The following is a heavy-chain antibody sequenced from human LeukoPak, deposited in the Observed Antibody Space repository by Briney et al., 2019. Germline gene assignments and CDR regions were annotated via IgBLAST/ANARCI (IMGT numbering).Heavy chain of an antibody. CDR3: ARVKAVVTPWVFDY. Sequence: SETLSLTCTVSGGSISSSSYYWGWIRQPPGKGLAWIGSISYTGITYYNPSLKSRVTISVATSKNQFSLKLSSVTAAATAVYFCARVKAVVTPWVFDYWGQGSLVTVSS. CDR1: GGSISSSSYY. CDR2: ISYTGIT. D-gene: IGHD4-23*01. V-gene: IGHV4-39*07. J-gene: IGHJ4*02.